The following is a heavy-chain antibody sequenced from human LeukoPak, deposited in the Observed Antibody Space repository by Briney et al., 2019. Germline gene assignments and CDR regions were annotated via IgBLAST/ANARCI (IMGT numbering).Heavy chain of an antibody. CDR1: GITFSSYG. CDR2: ISYDGNNK. CDR3: ARNSRGYSSGCLNS. J-gene: IGHJ4*02. Sequence: PGRSLRLSCAASGITFSSYGMHWVRQAPGKGLEWVAVISYDGNNKYYADSVKGRFTISRDNSKNTLYLQMNSLRAEDTAVYYCARNSRGYSSGCLNSWGQGTLVTVSS. D-gene: IGHD6-19*01. V-gene: IGHV3-30*03.